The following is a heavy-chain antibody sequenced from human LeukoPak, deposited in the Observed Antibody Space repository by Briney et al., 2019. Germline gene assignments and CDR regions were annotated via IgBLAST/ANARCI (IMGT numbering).Heavy chain of an antibody. CDR3: ARGRFDDSSGYYRRATFDI. J-gene: IGHJ3*02. CDR1: GGSISSYY. D-gene: IGHD3-22*01. Sequence: SETLSLTCTVSGGSISSYYWSWVRQPPGKGLEWIGYIYYSGSTNYHPSLKSRVTISVDTSKNQFSLKLSSVTAADTVVYYCARGRFDDSSGYYRRATFDIWGQGPMVTVSS. V-gene: IGHV4-59*01. CDR2: IYYSGST.